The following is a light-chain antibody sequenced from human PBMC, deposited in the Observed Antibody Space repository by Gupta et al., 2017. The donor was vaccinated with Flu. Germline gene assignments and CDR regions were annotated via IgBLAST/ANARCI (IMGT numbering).Light chain of an antibody. V-gene: IGKV3-11*01. Sequence: ATLSLSPGERATLSCRAGQTVGRYLAWYQQKPGQSPRLLIYDTSNRATGIPARFSGSGSGTDFTLTISSREPEDFAVYDCQQRNRWPWITFGQGTRLEIK. J-gene: IGKJ5*01. CDR2: DTS. CDR3: QQRNRWPWIT. CDR1: QTVGRY.